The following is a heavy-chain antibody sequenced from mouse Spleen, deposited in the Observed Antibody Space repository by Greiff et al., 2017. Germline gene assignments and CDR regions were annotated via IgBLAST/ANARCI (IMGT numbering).Heavy chain of an antibody. Sequence: VQGVESGAELVKPGASVKISCKASGYAFSSYWMNWVKQRPGKGLEWIGQIYPGDGDTNYNGKFKGKATLTADKSSSTAYMQLSSLTSEDSAVYFCARLSNCAFDYWGQGTTLTVSS. V-gene: IGHV1-80*01. D-gene: IGHD4-1*01. CDR2: IYPGDGDT. J-gene: IGHJ2*01. CDR3: ARLSNCAFDY. CDR1: GYAFSSYW.